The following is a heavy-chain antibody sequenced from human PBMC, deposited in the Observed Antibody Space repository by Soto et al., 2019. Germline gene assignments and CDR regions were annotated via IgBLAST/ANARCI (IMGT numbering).Heavy chain of an antibody. V-gene: IGHV2-5*01. J-gene: IGHJ4*02. Sequence: QITLKESGPTLVKPTQTLTLTCTFSGFSLNSSVVGVGWIRQPPGKALEWLALIYWNDEMHYSPSLKSRLTITEDASKHQVVLTVTNMDPVDTATYYCAHRRFAKYSRLPADFDYWGQGILVTVSS. CDR3: AHRRFAKYSRLPADFDY. D-gene: IGHD6-6*01. CDR1: GFSLNSSVVG. CDR2: IYWNDEM.